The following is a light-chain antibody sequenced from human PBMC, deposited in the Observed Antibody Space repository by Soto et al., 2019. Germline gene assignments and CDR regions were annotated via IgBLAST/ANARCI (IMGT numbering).Light chain of an antibody. J-gene: IGKJ5*01. CDR2: DAT. CDR3: QQRSSVIN. V-gene: IGKV3-11*01. CDR1: QSVASH. Sequence: EVVLTQSPASLSLSPGERATLSCRASQSVASHLAWYQQKPGQAPRLLIYDATKRATGIPARFSGNGFGTYFTLTISSLETEDVAVYYCQQRSSVINFGQGTRLDIK.